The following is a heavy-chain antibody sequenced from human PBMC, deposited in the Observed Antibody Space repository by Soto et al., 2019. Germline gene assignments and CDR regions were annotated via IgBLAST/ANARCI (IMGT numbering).Heavy chain of an antibody. CDR3: VKQAHGLDGVAFDY. CDR2: VSTSGRST. CDR1: GFIFSEPK. Sequence: PGGCLRLYFSSSGFIFSEPKIYWFRQGPGKGLEAISAVSTSGRSTYYADSVKDRFTISRDNSKNTLFLQMGSLRPEDTAIYYCVKQAHGLDGVAFDYWGQGNQVTVSS. J-gene: IGHJ4*02. D-gene: IGHD2-15*01. V-gene: IGHV3-64D*06.